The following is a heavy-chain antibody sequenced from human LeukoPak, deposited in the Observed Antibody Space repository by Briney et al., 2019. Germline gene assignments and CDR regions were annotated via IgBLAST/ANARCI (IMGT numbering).Heavy chain of an antibody. CDR2: IRYDGSNK. CDR3: AKGAGYCSSTSCYYYYYYYYMDV. D-gene: IGHD2-2*03. V-gene: IGHV3-30*02. CDR1: GFTFSSYG. Sequence: PGGSLGLSCAASGFTFSSYGMHWVRQAPGKGLEWVAFIRYDGSNKYYADSVKGRFTISRDNSKNTLYLQMNSLRAEDTAVYYCAKGAGYCSSTSCYYYYYYYYMDVWGKGTTVTVSS. J-gene: IGHJ6*03.